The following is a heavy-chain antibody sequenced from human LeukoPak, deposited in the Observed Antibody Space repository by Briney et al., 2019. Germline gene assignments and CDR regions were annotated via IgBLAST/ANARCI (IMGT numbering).Heavy chain of an antibody. D-gene: IGHD1-7*01. CDR1: GYSFTSYW. CDR3: ARHESITGTAWVAY. CDR2: VDPSDSYT. J-gene: IGHJ4*02. Sequence: GESLKISCKGSGYSFTSYWISWVRQMPGKGLEWMGRVDPSDSYTNYSPSFQGHVTIPADKSISTAYLQWSSLKASDTAMYYCARHESITGTAWVAYWGQGTLVTVSS. V-gene: IGHV5-10-1*01.